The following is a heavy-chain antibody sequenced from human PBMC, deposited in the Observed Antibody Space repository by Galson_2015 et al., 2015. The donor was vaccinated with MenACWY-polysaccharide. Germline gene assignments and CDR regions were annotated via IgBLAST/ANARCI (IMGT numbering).Heavy chain of an antibody. V-gene: IGHV3-23*01. Sequence: SLRLSCAASGFTFSVYAMTWVRQAPGKGLQWVSLISASGSSTYYADPVKGRFTISRDNSKNTLYLQMNSLRAEDTAVYYCAKRSGSYSLDQPTDYWGQGTLVTVSS. CDR2: ISASGSST. D-gene: IGHD1-26*01. CDR1: GFTFSVYA. CDR3: AKRSGSYSLDQPTDY. J-gene: IGHJ4*02.